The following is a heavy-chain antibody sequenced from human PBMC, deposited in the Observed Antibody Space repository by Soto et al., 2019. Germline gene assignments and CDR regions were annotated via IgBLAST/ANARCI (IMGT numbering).Heavy chain of an antibody. V-gene: IGHV3-23*01. CDR1: GFTFNNYA. D-gene: IGHD1-1*01. CDR2: ISGSGINT. CDR3: AKYANSETATTWGGDLDS. J-gene: IGHJ4*02. Sequence: EVQLLDSGGGLVQPGGSLRLSCAASGFTFNNYAMSWVRQAPGKGLEWVSSISGSGINTYYADSVKGRFTISRDNSKNTLYLQMNSLRAEDTAVYYCAKYANSETATTWGGDLDSWGQGTLVTVSS.